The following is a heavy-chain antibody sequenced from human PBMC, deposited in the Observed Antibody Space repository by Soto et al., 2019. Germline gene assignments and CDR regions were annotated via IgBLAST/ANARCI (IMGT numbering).Heavy chain of an antibody. J-gene: IGHJ4*02. Sequence: SETLSLTCTVSGCSISSSSYYWGWIRQPPGKGLEWIGSIYYSGYTLYNPSLKSRVTISVDTSKNQFSLKLSSVTAADTAVYYCARLSSGWYGYWGQGSLVTVSS. CDR1: GCSISSSSYY. D-gene: IGHD6-19*01. V-gene: IGHV4-39*01. CDR2: IYYSGYT. CDR3: ARLSSGWYGY.